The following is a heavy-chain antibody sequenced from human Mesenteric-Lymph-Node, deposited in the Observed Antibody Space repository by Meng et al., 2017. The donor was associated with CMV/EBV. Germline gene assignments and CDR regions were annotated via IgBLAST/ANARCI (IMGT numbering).Heavy chain of an antibody. CDR1: GFTFRNYW. D-gene: IGHD1-1*01. V-gene: IGHV3-74*01. J-gene: IGHJ5*02. CDR2: INSDGSST. CDR3: ASYRYGTKDGHVLA. Sequence: GGSLRLSCAASGFTFRNYWMHWVRQAPGKGLVWVSRINSDGSSTDYADSVKGRFTISRDNAKDTLYLQMNSLRAEDTAVYYCASYRYGTKDGHVLAWGQGTLVTVSS.